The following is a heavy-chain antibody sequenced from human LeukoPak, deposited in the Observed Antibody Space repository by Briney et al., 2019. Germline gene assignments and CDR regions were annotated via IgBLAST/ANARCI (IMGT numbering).Heavy chain of an antibody. CDR1: GFTFSSYA. CDR3: AKDGIYCSSTSCKSYFDY. J-gene: IGHJ4*02. CDR2: ISGSGGST. D-gene: IGHD2-2*01. Sequence: PGGSLRLSCAASGFTFSSYAMSWVRQAPGKGLDWVSAISGSGGSTYYADSVKGRFTISRDNSKNTLYLQMNSLRAEDTAVYYCAKDGIYCSSTSCKSYFDYWGQGTLVTVSS. V-gene: IGHV3-23*01.